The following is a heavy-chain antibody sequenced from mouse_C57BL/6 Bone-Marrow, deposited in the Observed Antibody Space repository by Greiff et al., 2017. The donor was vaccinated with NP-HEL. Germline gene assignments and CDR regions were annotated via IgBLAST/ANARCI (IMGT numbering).Heavy chain of an antibody. CDR1: GFSLTSYA. CDR2: IWTGGGT. CDR3: ARNVDGSSYAMDY. V-gene: IGHV2-9-1*01. J-gene: IGHJ4*01. Sequence: VKLVESGPGLVAPSQCLSITCTVSGFSLTSYAISWVRQPPGKGLEWLGVIWTGGGTNYNSALKSRLSISKDNSKSQVFLKMNSLQTDDTARYYCARNVDGSSYAMDYWGQGTSVTVSS. D-gene: IGHD1-1*01.